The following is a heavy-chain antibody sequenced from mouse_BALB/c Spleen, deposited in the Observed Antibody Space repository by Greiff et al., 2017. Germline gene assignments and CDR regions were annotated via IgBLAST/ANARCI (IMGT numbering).Heavy chain of an antibody. J-gene: IGHJ4*01. CDR3: ASGYYYGSSYYAMDY. Sequence: DVQLQESGPGLVKPSQSLSLTCTVTGYSITSDYAWNWIRQFPGNKLEWMGYISYSGSTSYNPSLKSRISITRDTSKNQFFLQLNSVTTEDTATYYCASGYYYGSSYYAMDYWGQGTSVTVSS. CDR2: ISYSGST. CDR1: GYSITSDYA. V-gene: IGHV3-2*02. D-gene: IGHD1-1*01.